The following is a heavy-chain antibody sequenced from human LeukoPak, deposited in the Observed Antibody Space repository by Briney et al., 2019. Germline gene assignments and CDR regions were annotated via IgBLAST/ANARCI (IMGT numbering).Heavy chain of an antibody. Sequence: PGGSLRLSCAASGFIFSTYSINWVRQAPGKGLEWVSHISSSSSSIYYADSVKGRFSISRDNAKNSLYLQMNSLRDEDTAVYYCARSGYGSRWYFFDHWGQGTLVTVSS. D-gene: IGHD6-13*01. V-gene: IGHV3-48*02. CDR2: ISSSSSSI. J-gene: IGHJ4*02. CDR1: GFIFSTYS. CDR3: ARSGYGSRWYFFDH.